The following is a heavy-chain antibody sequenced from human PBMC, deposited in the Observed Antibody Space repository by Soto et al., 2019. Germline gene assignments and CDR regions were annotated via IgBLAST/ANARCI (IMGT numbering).Heavy chain of an antibody. D-gene: IGHD3-9*01. J-gene: IGHJ4*02. CDR3: AKGVLRYFDWLLASFXY. Sequence: GGSLRLSCAASGLTFSSYAMSWVRQAPGKGLEWVSAISGSGGSTYYADSVKGRFTISRDNSKNTLYLQMNSLRAEDTAVYYCAKGVLRYFDWLLASFXYWGQGTLVTVSS. CDR2: ISGSGGST. V-gene: IGHV3-23*01. CDR1: GLTFSSYA.